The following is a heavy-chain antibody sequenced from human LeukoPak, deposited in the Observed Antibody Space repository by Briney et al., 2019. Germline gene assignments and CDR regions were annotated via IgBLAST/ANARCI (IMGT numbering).Heavy chain of an antibody. Sequence: TGGSLRLSCAASGFTFSYAMTWVRQAPGKGLEWVSGINWNGGSTGYATSVKGRFTISRDNAKNSLYLQMNSLRAEDTALYYCARMGGSYVPFDYWGQGTLVTVSS. CDR3: ARMGGSYVPFDY. V-gene: IGHV3-20*04. J-gene: IGHJ4*02. D-gene: IGHD1-26*01. CDR1: GFTFSYA. CDR2: INWNGGST.